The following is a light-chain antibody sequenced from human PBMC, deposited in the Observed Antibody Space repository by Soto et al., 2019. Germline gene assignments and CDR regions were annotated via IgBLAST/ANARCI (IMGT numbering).Light chain of an antibody. Sequence: EIVLTQTPGTLSLSPGERATLSCRASQSVSSSYLAWYQQKPGQAPRLLIYGASSRATGIPDRFSGSGSGTDFTLTISRLEPEDVAVYYCQQYGSSPPSCTFGQGTKVDIK. J-gene: IGKJ1*01. CDR1: QSVSSSY. CDR2: GAS. V-gene: IGKV3-20*01. CDR3: QQYGSSPPSCT.